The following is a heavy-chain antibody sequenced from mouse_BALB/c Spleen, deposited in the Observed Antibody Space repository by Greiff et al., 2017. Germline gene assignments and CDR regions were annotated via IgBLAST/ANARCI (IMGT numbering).Heavy chain of an antibody. CDR1: GFTFSSFG. CDR2: ISSGSSTI. J-gene: IGHJ2*01. V-gene: IGHV5-17*02. CDR3: ASASYGNFFDY. D-gene: IGHD2-10*02. Sequence: EVQLVESGGGLVQPGGSRKLSCAASGFTFSSFGMHWVRQAPEKGLEWVAYISSGSSTIYYADTVKGRFTISRDNPKNTLFLQMTSLRSEDTAMYYCASASYGNFFDYWGQGTTLTVSS.